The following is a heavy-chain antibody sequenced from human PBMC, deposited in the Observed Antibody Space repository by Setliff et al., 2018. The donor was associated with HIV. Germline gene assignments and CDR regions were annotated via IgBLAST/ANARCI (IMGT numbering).Heavy chain of an antibody. CDR2: IKQDGSER. Sequence: GGSLRLSCAASGFTVSGYWMSWVRQAPGKGLEWVANIKQDGSERYYVDSVKGRFTISRDNTNNSLYLHMNSLRAEDTAVYYCARAHYYDSSYFYASGNPLIDYWGQGTLVTVSS. J-gene: IGHJ4*02. CDR1: GFTVSGYW. D-gene: IGHD3-22*01. CDR3: ARAHYYDSSYFYASGNPLIDY. V-gene: IGHV3-7*01.